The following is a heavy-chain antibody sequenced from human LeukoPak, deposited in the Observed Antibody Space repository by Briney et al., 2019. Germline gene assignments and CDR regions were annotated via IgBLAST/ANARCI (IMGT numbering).Heavy chain of an antibody. CDR2: MYYSGST. CDR3: ARHFDRDGYTSNAFDI. CDR1: GGFFSSSSYY. V-gene: IGHV4-39*01. Sequence: SETLSLTCTVSGGFFSSSSYYWGWIRQPPGKGLEWIGSMYYSGSTYYNASLRSRVTMSVDTSKNQFSLKLSSVTAADTAVYYCARHFDRDGYTSNAFDIWGQGTMVTVSS. J-gene: IGHJ3*02. D-gene: IGHD5-24*01.